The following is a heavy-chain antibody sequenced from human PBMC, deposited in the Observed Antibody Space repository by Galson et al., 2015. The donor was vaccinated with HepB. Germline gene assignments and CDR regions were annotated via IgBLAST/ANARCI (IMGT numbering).Heavy chain of an antibody. CDR1: GFTISSYS. V-gene: IGHV3-21*04. D-gene: IGHD4-17*01. CDR2: ISTGGNYI. J-gene: IGHJ4*02. Sequence: SLRLSCAASGFTISSYSMNWVRQAPGKGLEWLSSISTGGNYIYYADSVKGRFTISRDDAKTSLYLQMNSLRAEDTAVYYCARDRFGDYAHDYWGQGTLVTVSP. CDR3: ARDRFGDYAHDY.